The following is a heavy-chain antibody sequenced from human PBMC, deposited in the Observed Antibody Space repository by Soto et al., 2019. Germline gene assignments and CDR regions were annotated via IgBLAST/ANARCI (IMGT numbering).Heavy chain of an antibody. CDR1: GFTFSSYS. V-gene: IGHV3-48*01. D-gene: IGHD1-1*01. CDR3: AKRLAPDS. CDR2: ISSSSSTI. Sequence: HPGGSLRLSCAASGFTFSSYSMNWVRQAPGKGLEWVSYISSSSSTIYYADSVKGRFTISRDNSKNTLYLQMNSLRAEDTAVYYCAKRLAPDSWGQGTLVIVSS. J-gene: IGHJ4*02.